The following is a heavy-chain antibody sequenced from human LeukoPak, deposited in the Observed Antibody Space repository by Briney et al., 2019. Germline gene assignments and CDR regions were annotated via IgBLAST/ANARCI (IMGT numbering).Heavy chain of an antibody. CDR1: GYTFTGYY. Sequence: GASVKVSCKASGYTFTGYYMHWVRQAPGQGLEWMGWINPNSGGTNYAQKFQGWVTMTRDTSISTAYMELSRLRSEDTAVYYCARDGGALYYYYGMDVWGQGTTVTVSS. CDR3: ARDGGALYYYYGMDV. J-gene: IGHJ6*02. V-gene: IGHV1-2*04. D-gene: IGHD3-16*01. CDR2: INPNSGGT.